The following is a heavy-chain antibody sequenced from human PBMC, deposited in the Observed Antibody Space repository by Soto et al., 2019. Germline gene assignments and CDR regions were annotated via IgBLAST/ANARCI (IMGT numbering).Heavy chain of an antibody. V-gene: IGHV3-53*01. CDR1: GLTVSGKKY. Sequence: GGSLRLSCVASGLTVSGKKYMAWVRQAPGKGPEWVSGVYDLDGTYYADSVRGRFTISRDNSKMTLYLQMNSLRAEDTAVYYCAKRDPDAVADRIFDFWGQGXLVTVPQ. D-gene: IGHD2-21*01. CDR2: VYDLDGT. J-gene: IGHJ4*02. CDR3: AKRDPDAVADRIFDF.